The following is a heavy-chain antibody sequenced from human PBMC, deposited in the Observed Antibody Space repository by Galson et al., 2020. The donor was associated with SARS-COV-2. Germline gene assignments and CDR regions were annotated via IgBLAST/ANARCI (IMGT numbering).Heavy chain of an antibody. J-gene: IGHJ4*02. D-gene: IGHD3-10*01. CDR2: INSDGSDT. V-gene: IGHV3-74*01. CDR3: ARVDPWFGEQVVGHFDS. CDR1: GFTFSDYW. Sequence: GGSLSLPCAASGFTFSDYWMHWVRQAPGKGLVWVSRINSDGSDTDYADSVKGRFTISRDNAKNTLYLQMSSLRATDTAVYYCARVDPWFGEQVVGHFDSGCQGTLVTVSS.